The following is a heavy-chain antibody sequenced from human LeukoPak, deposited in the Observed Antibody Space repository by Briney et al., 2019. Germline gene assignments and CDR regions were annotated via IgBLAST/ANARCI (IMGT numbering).Heavy chain of an antibody. CDR1: GGSFSGYY. CDR3: ARGFRDGYNYGY. D-gene: IGHD5-24*01. J-gene: IGHJ4*02. V-gene: IGHV4-34*01. CDR2: INHSGST. Sequence: SETLSLTCAVYGGSFSGYYWSWTRQPPGRGLEWIGEINHSGSTNYNPSLKSRVTISVDTSKNQFSLKLSSVTAADTAVYYCARGFRDGYNYGYWGQGTLVTVSS.